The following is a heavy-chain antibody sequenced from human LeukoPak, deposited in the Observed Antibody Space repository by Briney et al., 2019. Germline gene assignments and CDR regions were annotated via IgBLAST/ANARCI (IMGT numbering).Heavy chain of an antibody. D-gene: IGHD2-2*03. CDR3: ARDNGYCSSTSCYEDFDY. V-gene: IGHV1-18*01. J-gene: IGHJ4*02. CDR1: GYTFTSYG. Sequence: ASVKVSCKASGYTFTSYGISWVRQAPGQGLEWMGWISAYNGNTNYAQKFQGRVTITADESTSTAYMELSSLRSEDTAVYYCARDNGYCSSTSCYEDFDYWGQGTLVTVSS. CDR2: ISAYNGNT.